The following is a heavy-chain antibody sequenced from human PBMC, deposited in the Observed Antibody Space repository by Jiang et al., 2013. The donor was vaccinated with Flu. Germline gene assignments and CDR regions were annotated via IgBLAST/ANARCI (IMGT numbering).Heavy chain of an antibody. Sequence: RLLKPSETLSLTCGVYGASFTDYYWSWIRQPPGKGLEWIGEITHTGITNYSPSLKSRVTLSVDTPYNQFSLNLRSVTAADTAVYYCARGRYINNWYFYSLDIWGQGQRSSSLQ. V-gene: IGHV4-34*01. CDR2: ITHTGIT. J-gene: IGHJ3*02. CDR3: ARGRYINNWYFYSLDI. D-gene: IGHD6-13*01. CDR1: GASFTDYY.